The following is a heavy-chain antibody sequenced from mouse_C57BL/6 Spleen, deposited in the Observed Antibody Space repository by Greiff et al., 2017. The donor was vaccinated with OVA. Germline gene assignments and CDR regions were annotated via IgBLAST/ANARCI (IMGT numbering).Heavy chain of an antibody. CDR3: GRHEVAHYYGSSYSYAMDY. CDR1: GFSFNTYA. Sequence: EVKVVESGGGLVQPKGSLKLSCAASGFSFNTYAMNWVRQAPGKGLEWVARIRSKSNNYATYYADSVKDRFTISRDDSESMLYLQMNNLKTEDTAMYYCGRHEVAHYYGSSYSYAMDYWGQGTSVTVSS. V-gene: IGHV10-1*01. J-gene: IGHJ4*01. D-gene: IGHD1-1*01. CDR2: IRSKSNNYAT.